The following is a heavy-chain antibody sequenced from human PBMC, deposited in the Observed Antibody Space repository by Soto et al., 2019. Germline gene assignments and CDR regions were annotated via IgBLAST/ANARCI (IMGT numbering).Heavy chain of an antibody. CDR3: AWCGSYCSGGSCYRDY. J-gene: IGHJ4*02. Sequence: QVQLVQSGAEVKKPGSSVKVSCKASGGTFSSYTISWVRQAPGHGLEWMGRIIPILGIANYAQKFQGRVTITADKATSTAYMELSSLRSEDTAVYYCAWCGSYCSGGSCYRDYWGQGTLVTVSS. V-gene: IGHV1-69*02. CDR2: IIPILGIA. D-gene: IGHD2-15*01. CDR1: GGTFSSYT.